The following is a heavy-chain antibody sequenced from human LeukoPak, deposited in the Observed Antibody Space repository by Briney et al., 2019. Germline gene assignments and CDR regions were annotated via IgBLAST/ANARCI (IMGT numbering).Heavy chain of an antibody. CDR2: ISGSGGST. D-gene: IGHD3-3*01. CDR1: GFTFSNYA. Sequence: GGSLRLSRAASGFTFSNYAMSWVRQAPGKGLEWVSGISGSGGSTYYADSVKGRFTISRDNSKNTLYLQVSSLRAEDTAVYHCAKEGYDFWSTYSTTHFDYWGQGTLVTVSS. J-gene: IGHJ4*02. V-gene: IGHV3-23*01. CDR3: AKEGYDFWSTYSTTHFDY.